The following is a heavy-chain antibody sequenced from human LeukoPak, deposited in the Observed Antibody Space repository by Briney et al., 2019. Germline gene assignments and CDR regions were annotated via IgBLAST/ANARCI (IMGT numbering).Heavy chain of an antibody. J-gene: IGHJ2*01. CDR2: ISGNGQYI. D-gene: IGHD6-13*01. CDR3: AKDAGYSSSWSDWHFDL. V-gene: IGHV3-21*04. Sequence: GGSLRLSCAASGFTFSNAWMSWVRQAPGKGLEWVASISGNGQYIFYTDSMKGRFTISRDNAKNSVYLQMNSLRAEDTAIYYCAKDAGYSSSWSDWHFDLWGRGTLVTVSS. CDR1: GFTFSNAW.